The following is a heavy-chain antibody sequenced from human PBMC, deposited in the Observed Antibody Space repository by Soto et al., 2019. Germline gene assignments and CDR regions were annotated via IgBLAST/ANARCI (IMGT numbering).Heavy chain of an antibody. J-gene: IGHJ6*02. CDR1: GYTFTGYY. CDR2: INPNSGGT. CDR3: ARGTAYYYYYGMDV. Sequence: ASVKVSCKASGYTFTGYYMHWVRQAPGQGLEWMGWINPNSGGTNYAQKFQGWVTMTRDTSISTAYMELSRLRSDDTAVYYCARGTAYYYYYGMDVWGQGTTVTVSS. V-gene: IGHV1-2*04.